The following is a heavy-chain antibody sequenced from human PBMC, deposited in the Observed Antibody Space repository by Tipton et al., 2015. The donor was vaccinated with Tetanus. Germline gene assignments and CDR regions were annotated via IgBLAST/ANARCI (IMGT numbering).Heavy chain of an antibody. J-gene: IGHJ3*02. CDR1: GEALGNGDYY. CDR2: IYYSGST. Sequence: GEALGNGDYYWSWIRQPPGKGLESIGYIYYSGSTYYNPSLKSRVTISVDTSKNQFSLRLSSVTAADTAVYFCARVLRYSTRGGWDDAFDIWGQGTMVTVSS. D-gene: IGHD2-8*02. V-gene: IGHV4-30-4*01. CDR3: ARVLRYSTRGGWDDAFDI.